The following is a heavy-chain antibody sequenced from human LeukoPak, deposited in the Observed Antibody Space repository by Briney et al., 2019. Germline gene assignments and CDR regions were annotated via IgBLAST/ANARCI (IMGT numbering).Heavy chain of an antibody. CDR2: ISTSTFTI. CDR3: ARDNARRRMDY. Sequence: PGGSLRLSCAASGFIFSNYNMNWVRQAPGKGLEWVSYISTSTFTIYYAHSVKGRFTISRDNAKNSLYLQMNSLRAEDTAVYYCARDNARRRMDYWGQGTLVTVSS. J-gene: IGHJ4*02. D-gene: IGHD6-6*01. CDR1: GFIFSNYN. V-gene: IGHV3-48*01.